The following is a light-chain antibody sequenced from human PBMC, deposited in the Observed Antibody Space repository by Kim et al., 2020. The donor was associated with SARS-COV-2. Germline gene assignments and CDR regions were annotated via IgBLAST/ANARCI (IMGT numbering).Light chain of an antibody. CDR1: NIGSKS. J-gene: IGLJ1*01. CDR2: RGG. CDR3: QVWDSDTYV. Sequence: SYELAQPLSVSVALGQTAKITCGGDNIGSKSVHWYQQRPGQAPVLVIFRGGNRPSGIPERFSGSNSGNTATLTISRAQAGDEADYYCQVWDSDTYV. V-gene: IGLV3-9*01.